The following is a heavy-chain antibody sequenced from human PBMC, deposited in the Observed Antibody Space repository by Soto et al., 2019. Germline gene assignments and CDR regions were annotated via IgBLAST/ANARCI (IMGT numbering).Heavy chain of an antibody. CDR2: ISGSGGST. Sequence: EVQLLESGGGLVQPGGSLRLSCAASGFTFSSYAMSWVRQAPGKGLEWVSAISGSGGSTYYADSVKGRVTISRDTSKKPLYLQMNSLRAEDTAVYYCAKRLVLRFLDTPLDVWGQVTTVTVSS. D-gene: IGHD3-3*01. CDR1: GFTFSSYA. CDR3: AKRLVLRFLDTPLDV. J-gene: IGHJ6*02. V-gene: IGHV3-23*01.